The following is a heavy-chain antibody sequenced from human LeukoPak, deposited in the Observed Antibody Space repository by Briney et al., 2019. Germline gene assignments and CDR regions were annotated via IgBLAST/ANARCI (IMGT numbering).Heavy chain of an antibody. Sequence: PGGSLRLCCAASGFTFSSYWMHWVRQAPGKGLVWVSRVNPQGSGTSYTDSVKGRFTISRDNAKDALHLRMDNLRVEDTAVYYCARARWSSTGWFLGYWGQGTLVTVSS. CDR2: VNPQGSGT. CDR1: GFTFSSYW. V-gene: IGHV3-74*01. J-gene: IGHJ4*02. CDR3: ARARWSSTGWFLGY. D-gene: IGHD6-19*01.